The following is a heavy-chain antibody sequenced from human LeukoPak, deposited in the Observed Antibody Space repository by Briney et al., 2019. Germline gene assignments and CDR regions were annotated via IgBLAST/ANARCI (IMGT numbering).Heavy chain of an antibody. Sequence: HPGGSLRLSCAASGCTFSTYVMSWVRQAPGKGTVLVSGISGSGDPTYYADSVKGRFTISRDNSKNTLYLQMNSLRAEDTAVYYCAKVGSRVRYSSWMTENDYWGQGTLVTVSS. CDR2: ISGSGDPT. CDR3: AKVGSRVRYSSWMTENDY. J-gene: IGHJ4*02. V-gene: IGHV3-23*01. CDR1: GCTFSTYV. D-gene: IGHD6-13*01.